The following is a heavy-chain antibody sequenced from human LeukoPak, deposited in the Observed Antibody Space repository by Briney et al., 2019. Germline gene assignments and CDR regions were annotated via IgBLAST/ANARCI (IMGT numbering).Heavy chain of an antibody. J-gene: IGHJ5*02. CDR3: ARVIVSRYFDWLLYEGDNWFDP. D-gene: IGHD3-9*01. CDR2: MNPNSGNT. Sequence: ASVKVSCKASGYTFTSYDINWVRQAPGQGLEWMGWMNPNSGNTGYAQKFQGRVTMTRNTSISTAYMELSSLRSEDTAVYYCARVIVSRYFDWLLYEGDNWFDPWGQGTLVTVSS. CDR1: GYTFTSYD. V-gene: IGHV1-8*01.